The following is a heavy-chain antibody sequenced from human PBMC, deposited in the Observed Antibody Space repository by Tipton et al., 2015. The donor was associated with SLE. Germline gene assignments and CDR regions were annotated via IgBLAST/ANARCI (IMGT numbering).Heavy chain of an antibody. D-gene: IGHD2-21*02. CDR1: GGSFSGYY. V-gene: IGHV4-34*01. J-gene: IGHJ6*03. Sequence: GLVKPSETLSLTCAVYGGSFSGYYWSWIRQPPGKGLEWIGEINHSGSTNYNPSLKSRVTISVDTSKNQFSLKLSSVTAADTAVYYCARGYSMVTAIGFYYYYMDVWGKGTTVTVSS. CDR3: ARGYSMVTAIGFYYYYMDV. CDR2: INHSGST.